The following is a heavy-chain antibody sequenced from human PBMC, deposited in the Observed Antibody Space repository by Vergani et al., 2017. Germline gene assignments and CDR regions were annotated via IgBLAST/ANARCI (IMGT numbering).Heavy chain of an antibody. CDR2: MNPNSGNT. CDR3: ARKEIVVVPAAHKVGFDP. D-gene: IGHD2-2*01. V-gene: IGHV1-8*01. Sequence: QVQLVQSGAEVKKPGASVKVSCKASGYTFTSYDINWVRQATGQGLEWMGWMNPNSGNTGYAQKFQGRVTMTRNTSISTAYMELSSLRSEDTAVYYCARKEIVVVPAAHKVGFDPWGQGTLVTVSS. J-gene: IGHJ5*02. CDR1: GYTFTSYD.